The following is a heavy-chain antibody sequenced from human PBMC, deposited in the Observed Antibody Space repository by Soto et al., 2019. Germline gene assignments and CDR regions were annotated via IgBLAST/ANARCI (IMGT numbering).Heavy chain of an antibody. V-gene: IGHV3-23*01. D-gene: IGHD1-26*01. Sequence: EVQLLESGGGLVQPGGSLTLSCAASGFIFANYAVTWVRQAPGKGLEWVSSISNSGVPYYADSVKGRFTISRDNSKNTLFLQMNSLRVDDTAVFYCAKKRGATGSCFFDIWGRGTLVTVSS. CDR2: ISNSGVP. J-gene: IGHJ2*01. CDR3: AKKRGATGSCFFDI. CDR1: GFIFANYA.